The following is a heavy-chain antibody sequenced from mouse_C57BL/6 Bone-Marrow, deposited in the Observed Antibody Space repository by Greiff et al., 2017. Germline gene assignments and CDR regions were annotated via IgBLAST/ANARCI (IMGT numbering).Heavy chain of an antibody. Sequence: EVQLQQPVAELVRPGASVKLSCTASGFNIKNSYMHWVKQRPEQGLEWIGRIDPENGNTKYAPKFQGKATLTAATPSNPAYLQLRSLTSEDTAIYDCARSYGFAYWGQGTLVTVSA. CDR3: ARSYGFAY. V-gene: IGHV14-3*01. J-gene: IGHJ3*01. D-gene: IGHD1-1*01. CDR2: IDPENGNT. CDR1: GFNIKNSY.